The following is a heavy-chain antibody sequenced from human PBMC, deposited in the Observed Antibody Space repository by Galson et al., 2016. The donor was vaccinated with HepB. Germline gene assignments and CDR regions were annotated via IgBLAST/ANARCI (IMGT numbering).Heavy chain of an antibody. CDR1: GGSFSGYY. V-gene: IGHV4-34*04. J-gene: IGHJ5*02. CDR3: ARAGYSNGWYYWFDA. D-gene: IGHD5-18*01. Sequence: SETLSLTCGVYGGSFSGYYWAWIRQSPGKGLEWIGEISRGGFINLNPSLASRATISIDTSKIQFSLNLTSSTAADTAVYYCARAGYSNGWYYWFDAWGQGSLVTVSS. CDR2: ISRGGFI.